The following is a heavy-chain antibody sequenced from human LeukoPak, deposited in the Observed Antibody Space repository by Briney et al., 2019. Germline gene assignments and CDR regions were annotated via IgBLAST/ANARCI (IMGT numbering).Heavy chain of an antibody. CDR1: GYTFTGYY. J-gene: IGHJ4*02. V-gene: IGHV1-2*02. CDR3: ARGYRSSSWYDY. CDR2: IKPNNGGT. Sequence: SSVKVSFKSSGYTFTGYYMHWVRQPPAQGLEWMGWIKPNNGGTNYAHKFQGRVTMTRDTSISTPYMELSRLRSDDTAVYYCARGYRSSSWYDYWGQGTLVTVSS. D-gene: IGHD6-13*01.